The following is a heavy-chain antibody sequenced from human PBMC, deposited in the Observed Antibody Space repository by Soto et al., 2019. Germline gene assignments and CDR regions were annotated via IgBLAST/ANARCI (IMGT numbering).Heavy chain of an antibody. D-gene: IGHD3-22*01. V-gene: IGHV3-30*04. CDR1: GFTFTGYA. Sequence: QVQLVESGGGVVQPGRSLRLSCEASGFTFTGYAMHWGRQAPGKGLEWVAITSFDERYKFYAASVKGRFTISRDNSKNTLYLQMDSLSPEDTARYFCARDQRGDYDTAAYFDSWGQGALVIVSS. CDR3: ARDQRGDYDTAAYFDS. J-gene: IGHJ4*02. CDR2: TSFDERYK.